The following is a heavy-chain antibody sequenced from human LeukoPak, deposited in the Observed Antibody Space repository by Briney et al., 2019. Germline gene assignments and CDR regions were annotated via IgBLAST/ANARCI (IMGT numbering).Heavy chain of an antibody. D-gene: IGHD6-19*01. Sequence: PGGSLRLSCAASGFIFSSYWMSWVRQAPGKGLEWVANIKQDGSKEYYVDSVKGRFTISRDNAKNSLYLQMDSLRAEDTAMYYCARGLEYGSGRDLYYYYMDVWGKGTTVTVSS. V-gene: IGHV3-7*04. CDR1: GFIFSSYW. J-gene: IGHJ6*03. CDR2: IKQDGSKE. CDR3: ARGLEYGSGRDLYYYYMDV.